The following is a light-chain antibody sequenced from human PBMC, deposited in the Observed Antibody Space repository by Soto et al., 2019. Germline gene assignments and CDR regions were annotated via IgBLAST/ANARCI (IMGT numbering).Light chain of an antibody. J-gene: IGKJ1*01. CDR1: QSISNW. V-gene: IGKV1-5*01. CDR2: DAL. CDR3: QQYKSYSLWT. Sequence: DIQMTQSPSTLSASVGDRVTITCRASQSISNWLAWSQQQSGKDPKLLIYDALSLERGVTSRFSGSGSGTEFTLTISSPEADDVASHYLQQYKSYSLWTFGQGTKVEIK.